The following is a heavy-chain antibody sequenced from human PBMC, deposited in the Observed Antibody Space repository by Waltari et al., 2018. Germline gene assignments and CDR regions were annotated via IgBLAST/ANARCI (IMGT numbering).Heavy chain of an antibody. V-gene: IGHV4-39*01. CDR3: ARHWKRNGYRFDP. CDR2: IYYSGSI. Sequence: QLQLQESGPGLVKPSGTLSLTCRVSGGSISSSRYYWGWIRQSPGKGLEWIGSIYYSGSIYYNPTLQSRVTISGDTSKNQFSLNLSSVTAADTAVYYCARHWKRNGYRFDPWGQGTRVTVSS. D-gene: IGHD5-12*01. J-gene: IGHJ5*02. CDR1: GGSISSSRYY.